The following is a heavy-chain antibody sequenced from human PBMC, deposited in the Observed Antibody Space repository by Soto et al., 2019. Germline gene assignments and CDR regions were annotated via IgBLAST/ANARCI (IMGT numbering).Heavy chain of an antibody. D-gene: IGHD2-15*01. V-gene: IGHV4-34*01. CDR2: INHSEST. CDR1: GGSFRGYY. J-gene: IGHJ4*02. Sequence: QVQLQQWGAGLLKPSETLSLTCAVYGGSFRGYYWGWIRQPPGTGLEGIGEINHSESTNYNPSLKSRVTLSVDASKKKFSLKLSSVTAADSAVYYCARRRTSPYMYSGVSCYSDPFDYWGQGTLVTVSS. CDR3: ARRRTSPYMYSGVSCYSDPFDY.